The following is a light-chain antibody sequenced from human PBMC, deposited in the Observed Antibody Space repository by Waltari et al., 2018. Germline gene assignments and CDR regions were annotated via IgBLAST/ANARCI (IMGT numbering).Light chain of an antibody. V-gene: IGKV3-11*01. J-gene: IGKJ4*01. CDR3: QHRFNWPLT. Sequence: EIVLTQSPATLSLSPGDGATLSCRASQSVSTHLAWYQEKPGQAPRLLIYDASNRATGIPARFSGSGSGTDFTLTISGLEPEDSAVYYCQHRFNWPLTFGGGTKVEIK. CDR2: DAS. CDR1: QSVSTH.